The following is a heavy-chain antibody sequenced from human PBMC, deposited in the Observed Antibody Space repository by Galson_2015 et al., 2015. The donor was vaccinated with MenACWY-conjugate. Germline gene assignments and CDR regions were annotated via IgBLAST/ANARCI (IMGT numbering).Heavy chain of an antibody. CDR3: ARVGTCSGGSCYGKFDY. CDR2: INPSGGST. CDR1: GYTFTNYY. D-gene: IGHD2-15*01. Sequence: SVKVSCKASGYTFTNYYLHWVRQAPGQGPEWMGIINPSGGSTSYAQKFQGRFTMTRDTSTNTVYMELNSLRSDDTAVYYCARVGTCSGGSCYGKFDYWGQGTLVTVSS. V-gene: IGHV1-46*01. J-gene: IGHJ4*02.